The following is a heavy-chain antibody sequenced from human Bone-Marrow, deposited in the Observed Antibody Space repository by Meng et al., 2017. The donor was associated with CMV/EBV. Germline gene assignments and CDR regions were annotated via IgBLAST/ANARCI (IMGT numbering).Heavy chain of an antibody. CDR1: GYTLNTYG. CDR3: ARRHSDTIFGVAPLGY. D-gene: IGHD3-3*01. CDR2: ISPYNGNP. V-gene: IGHV1-18*01. J-gene: IGHJ4*02. Sequence: KVSCKASGYTLNTYGITWVRQAPGQGLEWVGWISPYNGNPNYAQKFQGRVTVTTDTATNTAYMELRSLRSDDTAVYYCARRHSDTIFGVAPLGYWGQGTLVTVSS.